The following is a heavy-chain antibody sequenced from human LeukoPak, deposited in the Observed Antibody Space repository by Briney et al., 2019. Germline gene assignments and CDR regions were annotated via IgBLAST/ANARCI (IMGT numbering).Heavy chain of an antibody. J-gene: IGHJ3*02. D-gene: IGHD3/OR15-3a*01. CDR3: ATRMWTGAGYYAFDI. CDR2: EGSAGGT. V-gene: IGHV3-23*01. CDR1: GFTFTNHA. Sequence: AGGSLRLACAASGFTFTNHAVSWVRQAPGKGLEWVSAEGSAGGTYYADSGRGRFTISRDNYENTVSLQMNSLRGEDTAVYYCATRMWTGAGYYAFDIWGQGTMGTVSS.